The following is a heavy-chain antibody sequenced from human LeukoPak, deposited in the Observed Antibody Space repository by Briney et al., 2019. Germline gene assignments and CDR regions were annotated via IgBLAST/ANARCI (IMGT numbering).Heavy chain of an antibody. CDR1: VGSIISYY. J-gene: IGHJ5*02. CDR3: ARDLTVPATKNWFDP. V-gene: IGHV4-4*07. D-gene: IGHD2-2*01. CDR2: IYTSGST. Sequence: SETRSLTCTVSVGSIISYYWSWFGHPAGKGRKGFGRIYTSGSTNYNPSLKSRVTMSVDTSKNQFSLKLSSVTAADTAVYYCARDLTVPATKNWFDPWGQGTLVTVSS.